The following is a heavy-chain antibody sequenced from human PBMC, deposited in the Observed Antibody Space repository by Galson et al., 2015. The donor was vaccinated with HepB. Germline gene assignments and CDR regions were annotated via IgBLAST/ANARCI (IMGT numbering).Heavy chain of an antibody. Sequence: SLRLSCAASGFTFSSYGMFWVRQAPGKGLEWVALIWPDGSNKYYVDPVKGRFTISRDNSKNTLYRQMNSLRAEDTAIYSCVSAVWLTWSEVFDLWGQGTMVTVSS. CDR3: VSAVWLTWSEVFDL. CDR2: IWPDGSNK. CDR1: GFTFSSYG. V-gene: IGHV3-33*07. J-gene: IGHJ3*01. D-gene: IGHD4/OR15-4a*01.